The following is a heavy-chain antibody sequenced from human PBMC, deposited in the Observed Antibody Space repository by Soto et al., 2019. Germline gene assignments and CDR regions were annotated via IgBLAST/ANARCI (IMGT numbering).Heavy chain of an antibody. Sequence: SVKVSCKASGGTFSSYAISWVRQAPGQGLEWMGGIIPIFGTANYAQKFQGRVTITADKSTSTAYMELSSLRSEDTAVYYCASLQGYYYDSSGYTGFDYWGQGTLVTVSS. CDR1: GGTFSSYA. D-gene: IGHD3-22*01. J-gene: IGHJ4*02. V-gene: IGHV1-69*06. CDR2: IIPIFGTA. CDR3: ASLQGYYYDSSGYTGFDY.